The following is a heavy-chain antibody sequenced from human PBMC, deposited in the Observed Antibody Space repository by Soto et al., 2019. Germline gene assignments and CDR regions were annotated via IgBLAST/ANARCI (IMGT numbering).Heavy chain of an antibody. D-gene: IGHD6-13*01. CDR3: ASTNHSSSWYPPPYYYYGMDV. J-gene: IGHJ6*02. CDR1: GFTFSSYA. V-gene: IGHV3-23*01. CDR2: IHGSGGST. Sequence: GGSLRLSCAASGFTFSSYAMSWVRQAPGKGLEWVSAIHGSGGSTYYADSVKGRFTISRDNSKNTLYLQMNSLRAEDTAVYYCASTNHSSSWYPPPYYYYGMDVWGQGTTVTVSS.